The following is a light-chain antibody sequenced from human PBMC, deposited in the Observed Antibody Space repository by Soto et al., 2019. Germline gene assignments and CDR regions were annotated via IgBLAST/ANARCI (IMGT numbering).Light chain of an antibody. CDR1: QSLSGN. Sequence: EIVMTQSPATLAGSPGETVTLSCRASQSLSGNLAWYQQKPGQAPRLLIFRASTRATGIPARFSGSGSGTEFTLIISSLQSEDCAVYYCQQYNNWPGTFGQGTKVDIK. V-gene: IGKV3-15*01. J-gene: IGKJ1*01. CDR3: QQYNNWPGT. CDR2: RAS.